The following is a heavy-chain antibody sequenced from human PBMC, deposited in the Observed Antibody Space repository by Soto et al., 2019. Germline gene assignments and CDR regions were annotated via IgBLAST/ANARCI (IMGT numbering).Heavy chain of an antibody. CDR1: GGSISSGDYY. J-gene: IGHJ4*02. CDR2: IYYSGSA. V-gene: IGHV4-30-4*01. CDR3: SSLTAMVTGPDY. D-gene: IGHD5-18*01. Sequence: QVQLQESGPGLVKPSQTLSLTCTVSGGSISSGDYYWSWIRQPPGKGLEWIGYIYYSGSAYYNPSLKSRVTISLDTSKNQFSLRLNSVTAADTAVYYCSSLTAMVTGPDYWGQGTLVTVSS.